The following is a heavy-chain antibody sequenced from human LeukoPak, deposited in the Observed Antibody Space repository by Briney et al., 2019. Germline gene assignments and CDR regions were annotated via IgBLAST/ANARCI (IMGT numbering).Heavy chain of an antibody. CDR2: FDPEDGET. J-gene: IGHJ4*02. D-gene: IGHD1-26*01. Sequence: ASVKVSCKVSGYTLTELSMHWVRQAPGKGLEWMGGFDPEDGETIYAQKFQGRVTMTEDTSTDTAYMELSSLRSEDTAVYYCATREGIVGATPIDYWGQGTLVTVSS. CDR1: GYTLTELS. CDR3: ATREGIVGATPIDY. V-gene: IGHV1-24*01.